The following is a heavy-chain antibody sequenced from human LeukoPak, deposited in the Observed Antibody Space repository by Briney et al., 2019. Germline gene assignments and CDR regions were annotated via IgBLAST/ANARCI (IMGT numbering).Heavy chain of an antibody. Sequence: GGSLRLSCAASGLTFSSYWMHWVRQAPGKGLVWVSRINGDGSSTIYADSVKGRFTISRDNAKNTLYLQVNSLRAEDTAVYYCARAHRYCSGGSCYFSMDVWGQGTTVTVSS. CDR2: INGDGSST. CDR1: GLTFSSYW. CDR3: ARAHRYCSGGSCYFSMDV. V-gene: IGHV3-74*01. D-gene: IGHD2-15*01. J-gene: IGHJ6*02.